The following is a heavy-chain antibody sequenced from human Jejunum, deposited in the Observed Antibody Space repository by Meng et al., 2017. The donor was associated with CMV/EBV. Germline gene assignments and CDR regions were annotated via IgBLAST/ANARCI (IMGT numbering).Heavy chain of an antibody. D-gene: IGHD6-19*01. CDR2: IYNGGRT. CDR1: GFSVSINY. J-gene: IGHJ4*02. Sequence: AASGFSVSINYMSWVRQAPGEGLEWVSLIYNGGRTHYADSVKGRFTISRDNSKNTLYLQMDSLRAEDTGVYYCATGERQWQLLFDCWGQGTLVTVSS. V-gene: IGHV3-53*01. CDR3: ATGERQWQLLFDC.